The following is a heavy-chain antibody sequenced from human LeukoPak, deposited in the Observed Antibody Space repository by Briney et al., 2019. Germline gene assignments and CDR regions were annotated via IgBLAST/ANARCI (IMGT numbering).Heavy chain of an antibody. V-gene: IGHV3-66*04. CDR3: ARLHYDVLTGPFDY. CDR2: IYSGGAT. J-gene: IGHJ4*02. CDR1: GITVSTNY. Sequence: GGSLRLSCAASGITVSTNYMSWVRQAPGKGLEWVSIIYSGGATYYADSVKGRFTISRENSKNTLWLQMNSLRAEDTAVYYCARLHYDVLTGPFDYWGQGTLVTVSS. D-gene: IGHD3-9*01.